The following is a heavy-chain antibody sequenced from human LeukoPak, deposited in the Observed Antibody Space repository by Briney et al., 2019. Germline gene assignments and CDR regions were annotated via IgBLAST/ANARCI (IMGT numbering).Heavy chain of an antibody. D-gene: IGHD3-22*01. CDR2: ISGGGGST. V-gene: IGHV3-23*01. J-gene: IGHJ5*02. Sequence: GGSLRLSCAASGFTFSNVAMSWVRQAPGRGLEWVSTISGGGGSTYYADSVKGRFTISRDNYKNTLYLQMNSLRAEDTAVYYCAGDTNFYDSSGYYHSWFDPWGQGTLVTVSS. CDR1: GFTFSNVA. CDR3: AGDTNFYDSSGYYHSWFDP.